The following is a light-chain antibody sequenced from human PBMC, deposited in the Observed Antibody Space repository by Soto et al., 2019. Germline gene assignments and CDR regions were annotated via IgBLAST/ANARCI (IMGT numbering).Light chain of an antibody. V-gene: IGKV1-9*01. J-gene: IGKJ4*01. Sequence: DIQLTQSPSFLSASVGDRVTITCRASQGLNSYVAWYQQKPGKAPKLLIYAASTLQSGVSSRFSGSGSGTVFTLTISSLQPEDFATYYCQQFNSYPLTFGGGTKVDIK. CDR1: QGLNSY. CDR2: AAS. CDR3: QQFNSYPLT.